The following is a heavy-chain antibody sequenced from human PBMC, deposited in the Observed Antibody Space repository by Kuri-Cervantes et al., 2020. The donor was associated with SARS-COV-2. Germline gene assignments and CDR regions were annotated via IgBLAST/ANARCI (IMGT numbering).Heavy chain of an antibody. CDR3: ARVGPGVIVATIQGWPFDY. J-gene: IGHJ4*02. CDR1: GFTFSSYW. D-gene: IGHD5-12*01. CDR2: IKQDGSEK. V-gene: IGHV3-7*02. Sequence: GESLKISCAASGFTFSSYWMSWVRQAPGKGLEWVANIKQDGSEKYYVDSVKGRFTISRDNAKNTLSLQMNSLRAEDTAVYYCARVGPGVIVATIQGWPFDYWGQGTLVTVSS.